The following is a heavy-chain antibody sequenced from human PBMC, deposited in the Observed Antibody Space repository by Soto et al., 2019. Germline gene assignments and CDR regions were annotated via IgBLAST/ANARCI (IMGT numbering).Heavy chain of an antibody. CDR3: ARDGDSGSYYFDY. J-gene: IGHJ4*02. CDR1: GFTFSSYE. CDR2: ISSSGSTI. V-gene: IGHV3-48*03. Sequence: VGSLRLSCAASGFTFSSYEMNWVRQAPGKGLEWVSYISSSGSTIYYADSVKGRFTISRDNAKNSLYLQMNSLRAEDTAVYYCARDGDSGSYYFDYWGQGTLVTVSS. D-gene: IGHD1-26*01.